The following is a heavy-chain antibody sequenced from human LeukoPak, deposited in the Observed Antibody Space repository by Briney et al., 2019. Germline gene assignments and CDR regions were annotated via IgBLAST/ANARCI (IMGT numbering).Heavy chain of an antibody. D-gene: IGHD1-26*01. CDR3: VPSANYYYFDY. J-gene: IGHJ4*02. CDR1: GYTFTNYY. V-gene: IGHV1-2*02. CDR2: INPKSGGT. Sequence: ASVKVSCKASGYTFTNYYMHWVRQGPGLGFEWMGWINPKSGGTSYPQKFQGRLTMTRDTSISTAYMELSRLGSDGTAVYYCVPSANYYYFDYWGQGTLVTVSS.